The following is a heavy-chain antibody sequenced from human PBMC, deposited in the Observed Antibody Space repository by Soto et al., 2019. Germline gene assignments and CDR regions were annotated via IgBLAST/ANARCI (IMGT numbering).Heavy chain of an antibody. CDR1: GYTFTSYG. CDR3: ARGKRSSGYYYLVGWFDP. J-gene: IGHJ5*02. D-gene: IGHD3-22*01. Sequence: SVKVSCKASGYTFTSYGISWVRQAPGQGLEWMGWISAYNGNTNYAQKLQGRVTMTTDTSTSTAYMELRSLRSDDTAVYYCARGKRSSGYYYLVGWFDPWGQGTLVTVSS. V-gene: IGHV1-18*04. CDR2: ISAYNGNT.